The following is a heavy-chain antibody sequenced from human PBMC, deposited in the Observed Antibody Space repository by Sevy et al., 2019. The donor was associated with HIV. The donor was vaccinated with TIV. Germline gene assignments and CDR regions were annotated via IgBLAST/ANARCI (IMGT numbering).Heavy chain of an antibody. Sequence: GGSLRLSCAASGFTFSSNAMHWVRQAPGKGLEWVAVISHDGRNKYYADSVKGRFTISRDNSKNTLYLKMNSMRAEDTAVYYCARDPRTTVTIRGYFDYWGQGTLVTVSS. CDR1: GFTFSSNA. V-gene: IGHV3-30*04. D-gene: IGHD4-17*01. CDR2: ISHDGRNK. CDR3: ARDPRTTVTIRGYFDY. J-gene: IGHJ4*02.